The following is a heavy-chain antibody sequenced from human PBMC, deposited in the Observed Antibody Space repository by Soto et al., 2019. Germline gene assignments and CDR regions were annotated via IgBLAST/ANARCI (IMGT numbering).Heavy chain of an antibody. J-gene: IGHJ4*02. CDR1: GGTFSSFP. Sequence: QVQLVQSGTEVKKPGSSVKVSCKTSGGTFSSFPIAWVQQAPGQGLEWVGGIIPVLGAPSYAQTFQGRVTITADESTSAAYLELSSLRSDDTAVYFCARDRHYENHTFYYLKYYFDYWGQGTLVTVSS. D-gene: IGHD3-22*01. CDR3: ARDRHYENHTFYYLKYYFDY. V-gene: IGHV1-69*01. CDR2: IIPVLGAP.